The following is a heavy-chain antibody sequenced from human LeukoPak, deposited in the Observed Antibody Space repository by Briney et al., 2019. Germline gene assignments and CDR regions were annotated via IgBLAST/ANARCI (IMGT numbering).Heavy chain of an antibody. D-gene: IGHD6-19*01. CDR3: ARDPSVGGFSGSELDF. Sequence: GGSLRLSCAGSGFTFSQYFMHWVRQAPGKGLEYLSVVSYNGEQTYYSQSVKGRFTISRDNSKNMLYLQMGSLRPEDTAVYFCARDPSVGGFSGSELDFWGQGTLVTVSS. CDR1: GFTFSQYF. J-gene: IGHJ4*02. V-gene: IGHV3-64*01. CDR2: VSYNGEQT.